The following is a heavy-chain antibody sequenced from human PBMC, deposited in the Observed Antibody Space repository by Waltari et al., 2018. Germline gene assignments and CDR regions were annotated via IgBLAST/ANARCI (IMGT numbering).Heavy chain of an antibody. CDR2: INLNSGAA. J-gene: IGHJ5*02. CDR1: GYTFTDYY. Sequence: QVHLVQAGAAVKKHAASVKVYCKASGYTFTDYYIHWVRQAPGQGLECMGWINLNSGAANYAQSFQGRVTLTRDTSINTVYMELSRLRSDDTAVYYCAKVSKTTTGPGTWGQGTLITVSS. V-gene: IGHV1-2*02. CDR3: AKVSKTTTGPGT. D-gene: IGHD1-1*01.